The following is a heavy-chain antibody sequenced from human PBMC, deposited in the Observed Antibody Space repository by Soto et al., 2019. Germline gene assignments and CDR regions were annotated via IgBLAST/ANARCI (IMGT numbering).Heavy chain of an antibody. V-gene: IGHV6-1*01. CDR1: GDRVSSNGAA. Sequence: SQTLSLTCAISGDRVSSNGAAGNWIRQSPSRGLEWLGRTYYRSKGDNDYAVSVKSRITSNPDTSKNQFSLLLNSVTPEDTAVYYFARARGYYDFWSGPPHIYYYFYMDVWGKGTTVTVSS. CDR3: ARARGYYDFWSGPPHIYYYFYMDV. CDR2: TYYRSKGDN. J-gene: IGHJ6*03. D-gene: IGHD3-3*01.